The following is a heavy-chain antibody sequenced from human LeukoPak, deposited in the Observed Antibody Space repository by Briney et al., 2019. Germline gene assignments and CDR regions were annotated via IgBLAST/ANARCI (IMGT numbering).Heavy chain of an antibody. V-gene: IGHV3-23*01. CDR2: TSGDEDST. CDR1: GLTFKNFA. Sequence: GGSLRLSCAASGLTFKNFAMSWVRQAPGEGLEWLAVTSGDEDSTHYADSVRGHFVISTDNSKNTSFLHMNSLRAEDTAVYYCTIDLMTGFSSGWHFAYWGQGALVTVSS. J-gene: IGHJ4*02. CDR3: TIDLMTGFSSGWHFAY. D-gene: IGHD6-19*01.